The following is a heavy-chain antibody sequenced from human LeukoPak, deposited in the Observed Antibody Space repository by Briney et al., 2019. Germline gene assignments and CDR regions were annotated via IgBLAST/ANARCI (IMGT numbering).Heavy chain of an antibody. Sequence: SETLSLTCTVSGGSISSYYWSWIRQPPGKGLEWIGHIYYSGSTNYNPSLKSRVTISVDTSKNQFSLKLSSVTAADTAVYYCARGPVGTWFDPWGQGTLVTVSS. J-gene: IGHJ5*02. CDR1: GGSISSYY. D-gene: IGHD1-1*01. V-gene: IGHV4-59*01. CDR3: ARGPVGTWFDP. CDR2: IYYSGST.